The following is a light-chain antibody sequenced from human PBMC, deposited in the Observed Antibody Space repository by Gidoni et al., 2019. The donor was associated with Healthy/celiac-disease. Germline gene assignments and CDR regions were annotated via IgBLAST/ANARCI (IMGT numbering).Light chain of an antibody. Sequence: QSVLTQPPSACRTPAQRVTISCSGSSSTIGSNYVYWYQQLPGTAPKLLIYRNNQRPSGVPDRFSGSKSGTSASLAISGLRSEDEADYYCAAWDDSLSGQVFGGGTKLTVL. CDR2: RNN. J-gene: IGLJ2*01. CDR1: SSTIGSNY. CDR3: AAWDDSLSGQV. V-gene: IGLV1-47*01.